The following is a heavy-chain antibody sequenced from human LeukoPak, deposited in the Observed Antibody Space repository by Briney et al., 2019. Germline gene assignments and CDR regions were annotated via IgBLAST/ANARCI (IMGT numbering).Heavy chain of an antibody. J-gene: IGHJ3*02. D-gene: IGHD4-17*01. CDR3: AITGDYGDRGDLEAFDI. CDR2: INHSGST. V-gene: IGHV4-34*01. Sequence: SETLSLTCAVYGGSFSGYYWSWIRQPPGKGLEWIGEINHSGSTNYNPSLKSRVTISVDTSKNQFSLKLSSVTAEDTAVYYCAITGDYGDRGDLEAFDIWGQGTMVTVSS. CDR1: GGSFSGYY.